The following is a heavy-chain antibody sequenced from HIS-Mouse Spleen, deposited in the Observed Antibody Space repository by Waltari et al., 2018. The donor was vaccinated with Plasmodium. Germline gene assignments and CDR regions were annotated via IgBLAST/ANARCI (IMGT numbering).Heavy chain of an antibody. V-gene: IGHV3-7*01. CDR1: GFTFSSYW. D-gene: IGHD6-13*01. J-gene: IGHJ2*01. CDR3: ASSWYWYFDL. Sequence: EVQLVESGGGLVQPGGSLRLSCAAYGFTFSSYWMSWVGQAPGKGLEWVANIKQDGSEKYYVDSVKGRFTISRDNAKNSLYLQMNSLRAEDTAVYYCASSWYWYFDLWGRGTLVTVSS. CDR2: IKQDGSEK.